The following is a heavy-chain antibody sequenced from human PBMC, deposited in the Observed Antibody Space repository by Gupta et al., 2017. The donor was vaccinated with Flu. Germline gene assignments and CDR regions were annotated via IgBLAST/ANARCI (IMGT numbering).Heavy chain of an antibody. V-gene: IGHV1-2*02. CDR2: INPNSGGT. D-gene: IGHD1-26*01. CDR3: ARVTGFEVAALWEFDP. Sequence: PGQGLEWMGWINPNSGGTNYAQKFQRRVTMTRDTSISTAYMELSRLRSDDTAVYYCARVTGFEVAALWEFDPWGQGTLVTVSS. J-gene: IGHJ5*02.